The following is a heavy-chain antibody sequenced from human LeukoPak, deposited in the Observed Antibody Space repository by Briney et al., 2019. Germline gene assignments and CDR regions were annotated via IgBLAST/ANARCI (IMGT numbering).Heavy chain of an antibody. CDR1: GGSIGSSNYY. D-gene: IGHD3-22*01. J-gene: IGHJ3*02. Sequence: SETLSLTCTVSGGSIGSSNYYWGWIRQPPGEGLEWIASISSSGSTYYNPSFKSRVTISVETSKNQVSLKLSSVTAADTAVYYCARHSDSGTYRQYGFDTWGQGTMVTVSS. V-gene: IGHV4-39*01. CDR2: ISSSGST. CDR3: ARHSDSGTYRQYGFDT.